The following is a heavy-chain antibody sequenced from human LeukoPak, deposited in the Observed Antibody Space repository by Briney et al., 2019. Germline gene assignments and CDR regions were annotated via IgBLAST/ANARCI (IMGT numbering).Heavy chain of an antibody. CDR2: INPNSGGT. J-gene: IGHJ1*01. V-gene: IGHV1-2*02. Sequence: GASVKVSCKASGYTFTGYYMHWVRQAPGQGLEWMGWINPNSGGTNCAQNFQGRVTMTTDTSINTAYMELSWLRSDDTAVYYCARALGRGAIAVAGTEYFQYWGQGTLVTVSS. CDR1: GYTFTGYY. D-gene: IGHD6-19*01. CDR3: ARALGRGAIAVAGTEYFQY.